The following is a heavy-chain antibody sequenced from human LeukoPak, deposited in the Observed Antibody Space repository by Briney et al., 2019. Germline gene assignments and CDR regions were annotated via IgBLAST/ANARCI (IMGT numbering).Heavy chain of an antibody. J-gene: IGHJ4*02. V-gene: IGHV3-21*01. CDR2: ISSGGSYI. D-gene: IGHD3-22*01. CDR3: ARLSGGGYGKYYFDF. Sequence: GGSLRLSCAASGFTFSNYAMDWVRQAPGKGLEWVSSISSGGSYIYYADSVKGRFTISRDDAKNSLYQQMNSLTAEDTARYYCARLSGGGYGKYYFDFWGQGTLVTVSS. CDR1: GFTFSNYA.